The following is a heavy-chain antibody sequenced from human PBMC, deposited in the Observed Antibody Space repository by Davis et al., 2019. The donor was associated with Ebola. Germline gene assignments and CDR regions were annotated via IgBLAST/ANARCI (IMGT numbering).Heavy chain of an antibody. CDR2: IIPIFGTA. CDR1: GGTFSSYA. J-gene: IGHJ4*02. CDR3: ARAYPGMFDY. D-gene: IGHD6-13*01. V-gene: IGHV1-69*05. Sequence: SVKVSCKASGGTFSSYAISWVRQAPGQGLEWMGGIIPIFGTANYAQKFQGRVTITRSTSISTAYMELSSLTSEDTAVYYCARAYPGMFDYWGQGTLVTVSS.